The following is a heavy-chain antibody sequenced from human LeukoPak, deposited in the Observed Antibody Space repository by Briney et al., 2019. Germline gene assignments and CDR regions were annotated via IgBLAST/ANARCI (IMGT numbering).Heavy chain of an antibody. CDR1: GYTFTSHA. V-gene: IGHV7-4-1*02. CDR2: INTNTGNP. J-gene: IGHJ3*02. D-gene: IGHD3-22*01. Sequence: GASVKVSCKASGYTFTSHAMNWVRQAPGQGLEWMGWINTNTGNPTYAQGFTGRFVFSLDTSVSTAYLQISSLKAEDTAVYYCARDRIVVITNDAFDIWGQGTMVTVSS. CDR3: ARDRIVVITNDAFDI.